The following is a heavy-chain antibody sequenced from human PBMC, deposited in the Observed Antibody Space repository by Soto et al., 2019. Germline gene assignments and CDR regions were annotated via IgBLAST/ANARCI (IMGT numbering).Heavy chain of an antibody. V-gene: IGHV3-23*01. CDR3: AKAPTKWRGGYYGMDV. Sequence: EVQLLESGGGLVQPGGSLRLSCAASGFTFSSYAMSWVRQAPGKGLEWVSAISGSGGSTYYADSVKGRFTISRDNSKNTLYLQMNSLRVEDTAAYYCAKAPTKWRGGYYGMDVWGQGTTVTVSS. CDR2: ISGSGGST. J-gene: IGHJ6*02. D-gene: IGHD3-10*01. CDR1: GFTFSSYA.